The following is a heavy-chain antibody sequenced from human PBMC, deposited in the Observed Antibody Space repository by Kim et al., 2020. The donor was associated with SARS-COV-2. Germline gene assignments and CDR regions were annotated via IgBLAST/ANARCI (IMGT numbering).Heavy chain of an antibody. V-gene: IGHV3-23*01. CDR3: ANHGSGSLQPPYFDY. D-gene: IGHD3-10*01. Sequence: DSVKSRFTIARDNSKNTLYLQMNSLRAEDTAVYYCANHGSGSLQPPYFDYWCQGTLVTVSS. J-gene: IGHJ4*02.